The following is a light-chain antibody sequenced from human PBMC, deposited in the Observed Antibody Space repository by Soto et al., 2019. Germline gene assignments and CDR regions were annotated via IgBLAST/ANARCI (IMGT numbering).Light chain of an antibody. J-gene: IGLJ3*02. CDR3: AAWDDSLSGLWG. CDR1: SSNIGSNY. Sequence: QSVLTQPPSASGTPGQRVTISCSGSSSNIGSNYVYWYQQLPGTAPKLLIYRNNQRPSGVPDRCSGAKSGTSASLAISGLRSEDEADYYWAAWDDSLSGLWGFGGGTKVTV. V-gene: IGLV1-47*01. CDR2: RNN.